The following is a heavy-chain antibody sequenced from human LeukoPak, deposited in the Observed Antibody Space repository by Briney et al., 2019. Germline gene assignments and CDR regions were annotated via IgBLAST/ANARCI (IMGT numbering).Heavy chain of an antibody. V-gene: IGHV3-48*02. J-gene: IGHJ6*02. CDR2: ITSSSSTI. CDR1: GFTFSTYS. D-gene: IGHD3-16*01. Sequence: GGSLRLSCAASGFTFSTYSMNWVRQAPGKGLEWVSYITSSSSTIYYADSVRGRFTISRDNAKNSLYLQMNSLRDEDTAVYYCARVAGDLCRLDVWGLGSTVTVSS. CDR3: ARVAGDLCRLDV.